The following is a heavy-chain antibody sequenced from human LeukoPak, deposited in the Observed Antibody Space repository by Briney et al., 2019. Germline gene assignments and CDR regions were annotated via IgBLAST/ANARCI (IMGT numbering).Heavy chain of an antibody. J-gene: IGHJ6*02. CDR1: GFTFSSYE. D-gene: IGHD3-9*01. V-gene: IGHV3-48*03. Sequence: GGSLRLSCAASGFTFSSYEMNWVRQAPGKGLEWVSYISSSGSTIYYADSVKGRFTISRDNAKNSLYLQMNSLRAEDTAVYYCAREYFDQGGYYYYGMDVWGQGTTVTVSS. CDR2: ISSSGSTI. CDR3: AREYFDQGGYYYYGMDV.